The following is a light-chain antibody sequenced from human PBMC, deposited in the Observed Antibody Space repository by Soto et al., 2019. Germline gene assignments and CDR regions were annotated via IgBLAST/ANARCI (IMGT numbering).Light chain of an antibody. V-gene: IGLV2-8*01. CDR3: SAHGGTNPYV. CDR1: ASDIGGYSF. J-gene: IGLJ1*01. Sequence: QSALTQPPSASGSPGQSVAISCTGTASDIGGYSFVSWYQQHPGKAPKLLIYDVNKRPSGVPDRCSGSKSGNTASLTVSGLQAEDEAEYYCSAHGGTNPYVFGTGTKLTVL. CDR2: DVN.